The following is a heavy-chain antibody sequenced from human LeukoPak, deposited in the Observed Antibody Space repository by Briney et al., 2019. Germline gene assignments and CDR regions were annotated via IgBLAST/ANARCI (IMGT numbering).Heavy chain of an antibody. D-gene: IGHD1-26*01. Sequence: GSSVKVSCKASGYTFSSHYMHWVRQAPGQGLEWMGWIKPSNGDTKYAQNFQGRVTMTRDTSISTAYMELSSLRSDDTAVYYCASPPLSSAMYYAHWGQGTLVTVSS. V-gene: IGHV1-2*02. CDR1: GYTFSSHY. J-gene: IGHJ4*02. CDR3: ASPPLSSAMYYAH. CDR2: IKPSNGDT.